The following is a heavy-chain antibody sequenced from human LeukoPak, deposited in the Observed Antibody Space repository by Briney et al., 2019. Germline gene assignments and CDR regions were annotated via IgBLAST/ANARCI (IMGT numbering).Heavy chain of an antibody. D-gene: IGHD2-8*01. Sequence: GGSLRLSCAASGFTFSSYSMNWVRQAPGKGLEWVSSISSSSSYIYYADSVKGRFTISRDNAKNSLYLQTNSQRAEDTAVYYCARGYCTNGVCYLPWFDPWGQGTLVTVSS. CDR2: ISSSSSYI. J-gene: IGHJ5*02. CDR1: GFTFSSYS. V-gene: IGHV3-21*01. CDR3: ARGYCTNGVCYLPWFDP.